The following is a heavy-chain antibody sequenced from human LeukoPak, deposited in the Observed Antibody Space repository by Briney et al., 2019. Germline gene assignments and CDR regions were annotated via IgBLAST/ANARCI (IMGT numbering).Heavy chain of an antibody. J-gene: IGHJ4*02. CDR1: GFTFSSYW. D-gene: IGHD5-18*01. CDR2: INSDGSST. V-gene: IGHV3-74*01. CDR3: ARGAWDTAMAPFDY. Sequence: PGGSLRLSCAASGFTFSSYWMHWVRRAPGKGLVWVSRINSDGSSTSYADSVKGRFTISRDNAKNTLYLQMNSLRAEDTAVYYCARGAWDTAMAPFDYWGQGTLVTVSS.